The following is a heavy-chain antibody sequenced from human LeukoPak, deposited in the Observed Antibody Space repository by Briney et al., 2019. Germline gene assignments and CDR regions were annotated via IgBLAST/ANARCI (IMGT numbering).Heavy chain of an antibody. Sequence: GASVKVSCKASGYTFTSYGISWVRQAPGQGLEWMGIINPSGGSTSYAQKFQGRVTMTRDTSTSTVYMELSSLRSEDTAVYYCARELSYDSSGYYHWYFDYWGQGTLVTVSS. V-gene: IGHV1-46*01. CDR3: ARELSYDSSGYYHWYFDY. D-gene: IGHD3-22*01. CDR2: INPSGGST. J-gene: IGHJ4*02. CDR1: GYTFTSYG.